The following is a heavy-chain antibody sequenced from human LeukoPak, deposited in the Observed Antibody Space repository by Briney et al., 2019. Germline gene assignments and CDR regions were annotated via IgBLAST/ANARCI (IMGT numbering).Heavy chain of an antibody. J-gene: IGHJ5*02. CDR3: ARDFGPSVEAATRMWFDP. Sequence: SETLSLTCTVSGGSISSYYWSWIRQPPGKGLEWIGYIYYSGSTNYNPSLKSRVTISVDTSKNQFSLRLSSVTAADTAVYYCARDFGPSVEAATRMWFDPWGQGTLVTVSS. CDR2: IYYSGST. V-gene: IGHV4-59*01. D-gene: IGHD2-15*01. CDR1: GGSISSYY.